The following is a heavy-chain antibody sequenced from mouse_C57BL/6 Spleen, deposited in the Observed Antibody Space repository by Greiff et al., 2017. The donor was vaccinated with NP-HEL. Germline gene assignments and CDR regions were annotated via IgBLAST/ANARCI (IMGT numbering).Heavy chain of an antibody. CDR2: ISYDGSN. V-gene: IGHV3-6*01. J-gene: IGHJ2*01. D-gene: IGHD2-3*01. CDR3: ARDRGGYYVYFDY. Sequence: EVQLVESGPGLVKPSQSLSLTCSVTGYSITSGYYWNWIRQFPGNKLEWMGYISYDGSNNYNPSLKNRISITRDTSKNQFVLKLKSVTTEDTATYYCARDRGGYYVYFDYWGQGTTLTVSS. CDR1: GYSITSGYY.